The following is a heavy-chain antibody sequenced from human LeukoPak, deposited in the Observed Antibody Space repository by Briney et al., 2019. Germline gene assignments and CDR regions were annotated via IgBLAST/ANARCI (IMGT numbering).Heavy chain of an antibody. CDR3: AKRFSSLDY. CDR1: GFTFSSYA. D-gene: IGHD6-6*01. Sequence: GGYLRLSCAASGFTFSSYAMSWVRQAPGKGLEWVSSISSGGGNTYYADSVKGRFTISRDNSKNTLYLQMSSLRAEDTAVYYCAKRFSSLDYWGQGTLVTLSS. J-gene: IGHJ4*02. CDR2: ISSGGGNT. V-gene: IGHV3-23*01.